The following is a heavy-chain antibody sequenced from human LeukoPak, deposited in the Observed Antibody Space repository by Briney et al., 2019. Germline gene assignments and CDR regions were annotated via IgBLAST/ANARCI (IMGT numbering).Heavy chain of an antibody. CDR2: ISGSGGST. CDR1: GFTFSSYV. Sequence: GGSLRLSCAASGFTFSSYVMSWVRQAPGKGLEWVSGISGSGGSTYYADSVKGRFTISRDNSKNTLYLQMNSLRAEDTAVYYCAKADGGQWPSSYYYYYMDVWGKGTTVTVSS. V-gene: IGHV3-23*01. CDR3: AKADGGQWPSSYYYYYMDV. D-gene: IGHD6-19*01. J-gene: IGHJ6*03.